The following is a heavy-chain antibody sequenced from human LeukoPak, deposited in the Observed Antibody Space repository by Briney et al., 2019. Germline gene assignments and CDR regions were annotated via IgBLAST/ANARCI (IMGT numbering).Heavy chain of an antibody. CDR3: AKDLGWIQFGY. CDR2: ISGSGGST. CDR1: GFSFSSYA. Sequence: GGSLRLSCAASGFSFSSYAMRWVRQAPGKGLEWVSGISGSGGSTYYADSVKGRFTISRDNSKNTVYLQVRSLRAEDTAVYYCAKDLGWIQFGYWGQGALVTVSS. J-gene: IGHJ4*02. D-gene: IGHD5-18*01. V-gene: IGHV3-23*01.